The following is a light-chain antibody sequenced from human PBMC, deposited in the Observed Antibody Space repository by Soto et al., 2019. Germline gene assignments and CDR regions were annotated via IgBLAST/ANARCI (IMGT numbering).Light chain of an antibody. CDR3: QTWGTGLQV. CDR1: SGHNDYA. J-gene: IGLJ2*01. Sequence: QLVLTQSPSASASLGASVKLTCTLSSGHNDYAIAWHQQQPEKGPRYLMKLNSDGSHTKGYGIPDRFSGSSSGAERDLTISSLQSEDEAYYYCQTWGTGLQVFGGGTKVTVL. V-gene: IGLV4-69*01. CDR2: LNSDGSH.